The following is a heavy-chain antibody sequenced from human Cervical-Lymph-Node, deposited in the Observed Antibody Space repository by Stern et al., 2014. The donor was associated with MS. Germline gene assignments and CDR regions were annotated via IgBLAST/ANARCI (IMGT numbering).Heavy chain of an antibody. V-gene: IGHV1-58*01. D-gene: IGHD3-22*01. CDR1: GFTFSTSA. CDR2: IVGGSGDT. Sequence: PLEESGPEVKRPGTSVKVSCKASGFTFSTSAVHWVRQTRGQRLEWIGWIVGGSGDTKYEQKLQEKVTITRDMSTSTAYLELSGLTSEDTAVYYCAAGPDRDSSDDYYHGMDVWGQGTTVTVSS. J-gene: IGHJ6*02. CDR3: AAGPDRDSSDDYYHGMDV.